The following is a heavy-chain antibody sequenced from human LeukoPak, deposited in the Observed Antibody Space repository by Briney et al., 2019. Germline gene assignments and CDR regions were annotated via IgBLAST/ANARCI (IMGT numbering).Heavy chain of an antibody. CDR3: ARFAAGGSYYYYMDV. D-gene: IGHD6-25*01. Sequence: GGSLRLSCAASGFTFSSYTMNWVRQPPGKGLEWVSNIGTSSTTIYYADSVKGRFTISRDNAKNSLCLQMNSLRADDTAVYYCARFAAGGSYYYYMDVWGKGTTVTVSS. CDR1: GFTFSSYT. CDR2: IGTSSTTI. V-gene: IGHV3-48*01. J-gene: IGHJ6*03.